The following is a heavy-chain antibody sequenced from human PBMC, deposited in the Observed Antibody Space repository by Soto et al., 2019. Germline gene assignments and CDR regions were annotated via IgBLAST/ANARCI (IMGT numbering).Heavy chain of an antibody. D-gene: IGHD3-22*01. CDR2: ISGSGGST. J-gene: IGHJ4*02. V-gene: IGHV3-23*01. CDR3: AKDQQRGSSGYYYPYYFHY. CDR1: GFTFGSYA. Sequence: GGYLRLSCAASGFTFGSYAMSWVRQAPGKGLEWVSAISGSGGSTYYADSVKGRFTISSDNSKNTLYLQMNSLRAEDTAVYYCAKDQQRGSSGYYYPYYFHYWGPGTLVTVSS.